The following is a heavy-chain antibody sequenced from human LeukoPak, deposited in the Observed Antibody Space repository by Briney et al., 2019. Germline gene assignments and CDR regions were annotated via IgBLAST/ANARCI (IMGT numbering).Heavy chain of an antibody. Sequence: PGGSLRLSCAASGFAFGSHWMHWVRQAPGKGLEWVAGISWKVGRTGYADSVKGRFTISRDNAKNSLSLQMNSLRAEDTGLYYCARTGYNYGYGYYGMDVWGQGTTVTVSS. CDR1: GFAFGSHW. V-gene: IGHV3-20*04. J-gene: IGHJ6*02. CDR3: ARTGYNYGYGYYGMDV. CDR2: ISWKVGRT. D-gene: IGHD5-18*01.